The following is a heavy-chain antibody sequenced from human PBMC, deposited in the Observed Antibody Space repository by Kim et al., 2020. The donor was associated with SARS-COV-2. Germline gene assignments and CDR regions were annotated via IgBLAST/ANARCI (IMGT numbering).Heavy chain of an antibody. CDR1: GYSFTSYW. V-gene: IGHV5-51*01. Sequence: GESLKISCKGSGYSFTSYWIGWVRQMPGEGLEWMGIIYPGDSDTRYSPSFQGQVTISADKSISTAYLQRRSLKASDTAMYYCARAASYYYDSSGYADYWGQGTLVTVSS. CDR2: IYPGDSDT. CDR3: ARAASYYYDSSGYADY. D-gene: IGHD3-22*01. J-gene: IGHJ4*02.